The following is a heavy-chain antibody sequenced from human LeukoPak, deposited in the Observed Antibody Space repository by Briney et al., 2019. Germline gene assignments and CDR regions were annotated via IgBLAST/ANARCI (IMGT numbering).Heavy chain of an antibody. D-gene: IGHD3-22*01. CDR2: IWYDGSNR. Sequence: GGSLRLSCAASGFTFSRYGMHWGGQAPGKGLDWVAVIWYDGSNRQYVDSVKGRFTISRDNSKNTLYLQMNSLRADDTAVYYCARDFGFSPSSGYAFDYWGQGTLVTVSS. V-gene: IGHV3-33*01. J-gene: IGHJ4*02. CDR3: ARDFGFSPSSGYAFDY. CDR1: GFTFSRYG.